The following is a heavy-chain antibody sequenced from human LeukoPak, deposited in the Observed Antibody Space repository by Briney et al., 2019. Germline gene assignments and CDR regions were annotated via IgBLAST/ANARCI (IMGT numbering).Heavy chain of an antibody. V-gene: IGHV1-2*02. Sequence: ASVKVSCKASGYIFTGYYMHWVRQAPGQGLEWTGWINPNSGGTNSAQKFQGRVTMTRDTSISTAYMELSRLTSDDTAVYYCASHPYSGSYHFDYWGQGTLVTVSS. CDR3: ASHPYSGSYHFDY. CDR2: INPNSGGT. J-gene: IGHJ4*02. D-gene: IGHD1-26*01. CDR1: GYIFTGYY.